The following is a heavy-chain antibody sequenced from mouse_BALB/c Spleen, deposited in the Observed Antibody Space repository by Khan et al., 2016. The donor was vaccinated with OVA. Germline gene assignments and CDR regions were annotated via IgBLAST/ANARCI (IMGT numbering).Heavy chain of an antibody. CDR1: GYTFTDYD. Sequence: QVQLQQSGPELVRPGVSVKISCKGSGYTFTDYDMSWVKQSHAKSLEWIGLISTYSGSTNYNQKFKGKVTMTVDKSSSAASMELARLTSEDSAIXYCAGPAYDGYYDHWGQGTARTSSS. CDR3: AGPAYDGYYDH. CDR2: ISTYSGST. D-gene: IGHD2-3*01. J-gene: IGHJ2*01. V-gene: IGHV1S137*01.